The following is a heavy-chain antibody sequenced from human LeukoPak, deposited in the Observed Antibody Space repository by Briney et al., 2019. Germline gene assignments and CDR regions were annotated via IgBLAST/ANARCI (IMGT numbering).Heavy chain of an antibody. CDR2: IYYSGST. D-gene: IGHD1-26*01. CDR1: GGSISSYY. V-gene: IGHV4-59*01. Sequence: PSETLSLTCTVSGGSISSYYWSWIRQPPGKGLEWIGYIYYSGSTTYNPSLKSRVTISVDTSKTQFSLKLSSVTAADTAVYYGARAYSGTYFWFDPWGQGTLVTVSS. CDR3: ARAYSGTYFWFDP. J-gene: IGHJ5*02.